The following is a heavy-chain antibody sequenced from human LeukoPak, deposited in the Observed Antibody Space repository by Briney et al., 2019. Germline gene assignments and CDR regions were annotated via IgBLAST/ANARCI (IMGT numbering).Heavy chain of an antibody. CDR3: ARGAMGYYFDY. CDR1: GGSISSGGYS. Sequence: PSETLSLTCAVSGGSISSGGYSWSWIRQPPGTGLEWIGYIYHSGSTYYNPSLKSRVTISVDRSKNQFSLKLSSVTAADTAVYYCARGAMGYYFDYWGQGTLVTVSS. CDR2: IYHSGST. J-gene: IGHJ4*02. V-gene: IGHV4-30-2*01.